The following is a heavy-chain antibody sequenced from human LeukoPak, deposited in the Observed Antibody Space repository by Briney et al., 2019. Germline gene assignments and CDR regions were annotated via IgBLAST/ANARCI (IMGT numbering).Heavy chain of an antibody. D-gene: IGHD6-13*01. Sequence: PSETLSLTCAVSGGSISSGGYSWSWIRQPPGKGLEWIGCIYYSGSTYYNPSLKSRVTISVDTSKNQFSLKLSSVTAADTAVYYCARYNAAAGTSEPFDYWGQGTLVTVSS. CDR1: GGSISSGGYS. V-gene: IGHV4-30-4*07. J-gene: IGHJ4*02. CDR2: IYYSGST. CDR3: ARYNAAAGTSEPFDY.